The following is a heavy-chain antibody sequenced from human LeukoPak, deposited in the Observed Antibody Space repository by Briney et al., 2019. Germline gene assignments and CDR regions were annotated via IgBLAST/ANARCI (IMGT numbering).Heavy chain of an antibody. J-gene: IGHJ5*02. CDR3: ARKAAAGQTGWFGP. CDR1: GYTFTSYY. D-gene: IGHD6-13*01. Sequence: ASVKVSCKASGYTFTSYYMYWVRQAPGQGLEWMGTISPSDGSTHYAQKFQGRVTMTRDTSTSTVYMELSSLTSDDTAVYQCARKAAAGQTGWFGPWGQGTLVTVSS. CDR2: ISPSDGST. V-gene: IGHV1-46*01.